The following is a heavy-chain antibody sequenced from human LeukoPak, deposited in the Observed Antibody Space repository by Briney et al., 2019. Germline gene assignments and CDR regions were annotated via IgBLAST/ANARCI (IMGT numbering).Heavy chain of an antibody. CDR2: IYTSGST. CDR1: GGSISSGSYY. V-gene: IGHV4-61*02. Sequence: NPSETLSLTCTVSGGSISSGSYYWSWIRQPAGKELEWIGRIYTSGSTNYNPSLKSRVTMSVDTSKNQFSLKLSSVTAADTAVYYCARLIGHYYYYYMDVWGKGTTVTVSS. D-gene: IGHD3-22*01. CDR3: ARLIGHYYYYYMDV. J-gene: IGHJ6*03.